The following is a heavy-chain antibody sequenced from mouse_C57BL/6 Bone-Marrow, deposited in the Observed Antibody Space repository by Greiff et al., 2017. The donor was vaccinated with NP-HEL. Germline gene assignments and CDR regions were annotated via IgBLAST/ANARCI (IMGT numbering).Heavy chain of an antibody. Sequence: EVKVVESGGGLVKPGGSLKLSCAASGFTFSSYAMSWVRQTPEKRLEWVATISDGGSYTYYPDNVKGRFTISRDNAKNNLYLQMSHLKSEDTAMYYCARDGDGTRWYFDVWGTGTTVTVSS. CDR2: ISDGGSYT. CDR1: GFTFSSYA. D-gene: IGHD4-1*01. J-gene: IGHJ1*03. V-gene: IGHV5-4*01. CDR3: ARDGDGTRWYFDV.